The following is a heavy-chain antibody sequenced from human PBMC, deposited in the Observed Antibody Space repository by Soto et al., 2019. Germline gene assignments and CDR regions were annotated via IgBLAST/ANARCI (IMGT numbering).Heavy chain of an antibody. V-gene: IGHV4-39*01. J-gene: IGHJ4*02. Sequence: PSETLSLTCTVSGGSISSSSYYWGWIRQPPGKGLEWIGSIYYSGSTYYNPSLKSRVTISVDTSKNQFSLKLSSVTAADTAVYYCVVRMSRDYYGSGSYTQDDYWGQGTLVTVSS. D-gene: IGHD3-10*01. CDR3: VVRMSRDYYGSGSYTQDDY. CDR1: GGSISSSSYY. CDR2: IYYSGST.